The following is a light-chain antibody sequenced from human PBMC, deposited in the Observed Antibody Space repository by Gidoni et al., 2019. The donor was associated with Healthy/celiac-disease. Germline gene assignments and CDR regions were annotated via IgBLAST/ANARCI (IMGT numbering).Light chain of an antibody. J-gene: IGKJ3*01. CDR2: KAS. CDR3: QQYNSYSPFFT. Sequence: DIQMTQSPSTLSASVGDRVTITCRASQSISSWLAWYQQKPGKAPKLLIYKASSLESGVPSRFSGSGSGTEFTLTISSLQSDDFATYYCQQYNSYSPFFTFGPGTKVDIK. CDR1: QSISSW. V-gene: IGKV1-5*03.